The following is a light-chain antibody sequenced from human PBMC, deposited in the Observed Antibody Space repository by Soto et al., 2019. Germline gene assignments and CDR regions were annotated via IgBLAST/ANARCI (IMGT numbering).Light chain of an antibody. CDR1: TSDVGSYNL. J-gene: IGLJ2*01. CDR2: EGT. V-gene: IGLV2-23*01. CDR3: SSYAGSGTHVV. Sequence: QSALTQPASVSGSPGQSITISCTGTTSDVGSYNLVSWYQQHPGKVPQLMIYEGTKRPSGVSNRVSGSQSGNTASLTSSGHQAEDEADYYCSSYAGSGTHVVFGGGTTLTVL.